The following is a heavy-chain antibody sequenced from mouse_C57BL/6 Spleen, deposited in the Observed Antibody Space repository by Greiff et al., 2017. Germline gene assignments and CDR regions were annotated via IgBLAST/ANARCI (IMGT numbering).Heavy chain of an antibody. CDR3: AITGEYYFDY. CDR2: ISSGSSTI. J-gene: IGHJ2*01. D-gene: IGHD4-1*01. CDR1: GFTFSDYG. Sequence: DVMLVESGGGLVKPGGSLTLSCAASGFTFSDYGMHWVRQAPEKGLEWVAYISSGSSTIYYADTVTGRFTIPRDNAKNTLFLQMTSLRTEDTAMYYCAITGEYYFDYWGQGTTLTVSS. V-gene: IGHV5-17*01.